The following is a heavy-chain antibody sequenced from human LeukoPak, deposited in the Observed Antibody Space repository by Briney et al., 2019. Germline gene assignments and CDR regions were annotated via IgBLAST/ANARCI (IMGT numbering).Heavy chain of an antibody. D-gene: IGHD3-3*01. Sequence: PSETLSLTCTVSGGSISSHYWSWIRRPAGKGLEWIGYIYYSGRTNYNPSLKSRVTISVDTSKNQFSLKLSSVTAADTAVYYCATSYYDFWSGYRYMDVWGQGTTVTVSS. J-gene: IGHJ6*03. CDR1: GGSISSHY. CDR3: ATSYYDFWSGYRYMDV. V-gene: IGHV4-59*11. CDR2: IYYSGRT.